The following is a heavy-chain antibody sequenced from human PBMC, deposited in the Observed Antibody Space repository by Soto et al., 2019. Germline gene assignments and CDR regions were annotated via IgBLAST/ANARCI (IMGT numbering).Heavy chain of an antibody. D-gene: IGHD2-2*02. J-gene: IGHJ5*02. V-gene: IGHV4-59*01. CDR3: ARGVVPAVIWGWFEQ. CDR2: IYYSGST. Sequence: ETLSLTCTVSGGSISSYYWSWIRQPPGKGLEWIGYIYYSGSTNYDPSLKSRVTISVDTSKNQFSLKMSSVSAADTAVSYPARGVVPAVIWGWFEQWGQGALETVSS. CDR1: GGSISSYY.